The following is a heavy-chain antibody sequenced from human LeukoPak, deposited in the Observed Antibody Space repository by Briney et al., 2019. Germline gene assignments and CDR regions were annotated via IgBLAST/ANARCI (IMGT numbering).Heavy chain of an antibody. D-gene: IGHD6-19*01. CDR3: ARAALIAVAGRGFDY. V-gene: IGHV4-30-4*08. CDR1: GGSISSGDYY. J-gene: IGHJ4*02. CDR2: IYYSGST. Sequence: SEPLSLTCTVSGGSISSGDYYWSWIRQPPGKGLEWIGYIYYSGSTYYNPSLKSRVTISVDTSKNQFSLKLSSVTAADTAVYYCARAALIAVAGRGFDYWGQGTLVTVSS.